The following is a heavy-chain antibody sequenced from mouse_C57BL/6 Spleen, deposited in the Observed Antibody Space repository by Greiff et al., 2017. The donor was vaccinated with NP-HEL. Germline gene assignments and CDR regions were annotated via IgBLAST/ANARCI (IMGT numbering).Heavy chain of an antibody. J-gene: IGHJ3*01. Sequence: QVQLQQSGAELVRPGTSVKVSCKASGYAFTNYLIEWVKQRPGQGLEWIGVINPGSGGTNYNEKFQGKATLTADKSSSTAYMQLSSLTSEDSSVYFCASNYYGSRGAWFAYWGQGTLVTVSA. V-gene: IGHV1-54*01. CDR2: INPGSGGT. CDR3: ASNYYGSRGAWFAY. CDR1: GYAFTNYL. D-gene: IGHD1-1*01.